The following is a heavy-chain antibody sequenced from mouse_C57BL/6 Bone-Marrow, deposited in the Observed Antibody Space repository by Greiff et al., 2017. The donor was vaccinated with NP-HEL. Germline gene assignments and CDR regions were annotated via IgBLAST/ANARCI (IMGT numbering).Heavy chain of an antibody. V-gene: IGHV1-42*01. J-gene: IGHJ2*01. Sequence: EVQLQQSGPELVKPGASVKISCKASGYSFTGYYMNWVKQSPEKSLEWIGEINPSTGGTTYNQKFKAKATLTVDKSSSTAYMQLKSLTSEDSAVYYCARKKGNYFDYWGQGTTLTVSS. CDR3: ARKKGNYFDY. CDR2: INPSTGGT. CDR1: GYSFTGYY.